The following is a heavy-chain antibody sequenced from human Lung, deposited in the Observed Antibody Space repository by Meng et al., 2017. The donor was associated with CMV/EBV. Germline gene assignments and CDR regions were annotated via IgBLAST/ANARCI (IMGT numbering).Heavy chain of an antibody. CDR3: ARGARRLNSPYHHYYGMDV. CDR2: IYYSGST. V-gene: IGHV4-59*01. D-gene: IGHD5-18*01. J-gene: IGHJ6*02. CDR1: GGSITSYY. Sequence: SELLCFXXTVPGGSITSYYWSWVRQPPGKGLEWFGYIYYSGSTNYNPSLKIRVTLSVDTSKNQFSLKLSSVTTADTAVYYCARGARRLNSPYHHYYGMDVWGQGXTVTVSS.